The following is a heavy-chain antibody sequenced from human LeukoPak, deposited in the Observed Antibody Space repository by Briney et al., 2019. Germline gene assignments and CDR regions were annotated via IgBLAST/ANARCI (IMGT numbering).Heavy chain of an antibody. CDR3: AKHLGYDILTGYYADAFDI. Sequence: GGSLRLSCAASGFTFSSYWMSWVRQAPGKGLEWVAVIWYDGSNKYYADSVKGRFTISRDNSKNTLYLQMNSLRAEDTAVYYCAKHLGYDILTGYYADAFDIWGQGTMVTVSS. CDR2: IWYDGSNK. CDR1: GFTFSSYW. J-gene: IGHJ3*02. V-gene: IGHV3-33*06. D-gene: IGHD3-9*01.